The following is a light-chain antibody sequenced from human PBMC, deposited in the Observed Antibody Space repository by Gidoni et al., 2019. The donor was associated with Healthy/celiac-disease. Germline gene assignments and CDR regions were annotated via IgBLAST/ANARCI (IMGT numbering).Light chain of an antibody. Sequence: QSALTQPPSASGYPGQSVTISCTGTSSDVGGYNYVSWYQQHPGKAPKLMIYEVSKRPSGVPDRFSGSMSGNTASLTVSGLQAEYEADYYCSSYAGSNNYVFGTGPKVTVL. CDR2: EVS. CDR3: SSYAGSNNYV. J-gene: IGLJ1*01. CDR1: SSDVGGYNY. V-gene: IGLV2-8*01.